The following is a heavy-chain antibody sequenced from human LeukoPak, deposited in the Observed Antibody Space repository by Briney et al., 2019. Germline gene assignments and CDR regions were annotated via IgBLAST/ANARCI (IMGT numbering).Heavy chain of an antibody. V-gene: IGHV3-23*01. J-gene: IGHJ6*03. CDR3: AREDGYSSSWYGSGGYYMDV. D-gene: IGHD6-13*01. Sequence: AGGSLRLSCAASGFTFSSYAMSWVRQAPGKGLEWVSAISGSGGSTYYADSVKGRFTISRDNAKNSLYLQMNSLRAEDTAVYYCAREDGYSSSWYGSGGYYMDVWGKGTTVTISS. CDR1: GFTFSSYA. CDR2: ISGSGGST.